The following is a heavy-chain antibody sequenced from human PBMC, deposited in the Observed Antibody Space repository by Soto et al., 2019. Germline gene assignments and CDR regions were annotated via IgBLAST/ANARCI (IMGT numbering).Heavy chain of an antibody. CDR3: ARDKSGAARNWFEP. J-gene: IGHJ5*02. CDR2: ISSSSSTI. D-gene: IGHD6-6*01. Sequence: EVQLVESGGGLVQPGGSLRLSCAASGFTFSSYSMNWVRQAPGKGLEWVSYISSSSSTIYYADSVKGRFTISRDNAKNSLYLQMNSLRAEDTAVYYCARDKSGAARNWFEPWGQGTLVTGSS. CDR1: GFTFSSYS. V-gene: IGHV3-48*01.